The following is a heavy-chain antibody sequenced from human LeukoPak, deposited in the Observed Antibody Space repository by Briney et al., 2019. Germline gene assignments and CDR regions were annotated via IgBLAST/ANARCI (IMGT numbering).Heavy chain of an antibody. D-gene: IGHD3-22*01. CDR1: GGSIKSYD. CDR2: IYYIGGT. J-gene: IGHJ4*02. CDR3: ARRYDTSGRLDY. Sequence: PSETLSLTCTVSGGSIKSYDWSWIRQPPGNGLEWIGYIYYIGGTNYNPSLKSRVTISLDTSKHQFSLKLNSVTAADTAVYYCARRYDTSGRLDYWGQGTLVTVSS. V-gene: IGHV4-59*08.